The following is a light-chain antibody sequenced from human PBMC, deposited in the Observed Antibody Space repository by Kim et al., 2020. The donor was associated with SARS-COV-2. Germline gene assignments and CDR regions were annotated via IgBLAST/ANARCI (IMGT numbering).Light chain of an antibody. CDR2: KAS. Sequence: SIGERVTITCRASQNIGTWLAWFQQKPGRAPTLLIYKASGLDSGVPSRFSGSGSGTEFTLTISGLQSDDFATYYCQQYASNSPWTFGQGTKVDIK. J-gene: IGKJ1*01. V-gene: IGKV1-5*03. CDR1: QNIGTW. CDR3: QQYASNSPWT.